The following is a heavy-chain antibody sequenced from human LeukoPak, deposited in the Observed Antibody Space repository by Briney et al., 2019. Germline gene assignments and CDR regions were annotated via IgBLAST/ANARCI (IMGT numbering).Heavy chain of an antibody. V-gene: IGHV1-69*05. CDR2: IIPIFGTA. D-gene: IGHD6-19*01. CDR3: AREAGYSSGRDY. CDR1: GGTFTSYA. J-gene: IGHJ4*02. Sequence: SVKVSCKASGGTFTSYAISWVRQAPGQGLEWMGRIIPIFGTANYAQKFQGRVTITTDESTSTAYMELSSLRSEDTAVYYCAREAGYSSGRDYWGQGTLVTVSS.